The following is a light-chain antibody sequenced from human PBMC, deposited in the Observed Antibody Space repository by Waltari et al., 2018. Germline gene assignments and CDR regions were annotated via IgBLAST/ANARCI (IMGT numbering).Light chain of an antibody. J-gene: IGKJ4*01. Sequence: EIVMTQSPATLSVSPGERATLSCWASQSVNSKLAWCQQKPGQAPRLLIYGASTRATGIPARFSCSGSGAEFTLTISSLQSEDFAVYYCKQYNNWPLTFGGGTKVEIK. CDR2: GAS. CDR3: KQYNNWPLT. CDR1: QSVNSK. V-gene: IGKV3-15*01.